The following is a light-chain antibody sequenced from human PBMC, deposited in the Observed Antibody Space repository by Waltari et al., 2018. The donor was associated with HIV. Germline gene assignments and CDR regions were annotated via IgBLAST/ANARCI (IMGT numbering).Light chain of an antibody. CDR2: DVT. CDR3: SSYSGSNTVV. J-gene: IGLJ2*01. Sequence: QSALPQPPPASGSPGQSATISCTGTSSDVGGYNYVPWYQQRPGRAPKLMISDVTKRPSSVPDRFYGSKSGNTASLTVSGLQAEDEADYSCSSYSGSNTVVCGGGTKLTVL. V-gene: IGLV2-8*01. CDR1: SSDVGGYNY.